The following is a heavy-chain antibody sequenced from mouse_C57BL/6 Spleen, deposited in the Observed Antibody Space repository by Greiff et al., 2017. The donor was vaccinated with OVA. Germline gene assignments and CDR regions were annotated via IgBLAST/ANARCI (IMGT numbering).Heavy chain of an antibody. CDR3: ARESTINYYAMDY. V-gene: IGHV3-6*01. D-gene: IGHD2-1*01. CDR2: ISYDGSN. J-gene: IGHJ4*01. Sequence: ESGPGLVQPSQSLSLTCSFTGYSITSGYYWNWIRHFPGNKLEGMGYISYDGSNNYNPSLKNRISITRDTSKNQLFLKLNSVTTEDTATYYCARESTINYYAMDYWGQGTSVTVSS. CDR1: GYSITSGYY.